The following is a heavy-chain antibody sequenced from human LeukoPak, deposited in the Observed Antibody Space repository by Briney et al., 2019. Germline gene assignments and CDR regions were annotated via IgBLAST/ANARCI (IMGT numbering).Heavy chain of an antibody. CDR3: ARDVYASGDSGDY. V-gene: IGHV3-11*05. CDR2: ISGSTIYT. D-gene: IGHD3-10*01. Sequence: PGGSLRLSCAASGFTFSDYYMSWIRQAPGKGLEWVSYISGSTIYTNHADSVKGRFTISRDNAKNSLYLQTNGLRAEDTAVYYCARDVYASGDSGDYWGQGTLVTVSS. J-gene: IGHJ4*02. CDR1: GFTFSDYY.